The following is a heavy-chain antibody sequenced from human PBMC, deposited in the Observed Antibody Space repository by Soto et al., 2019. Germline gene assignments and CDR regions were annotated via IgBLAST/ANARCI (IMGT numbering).Heavy chain of an antibody. D-gene: IGHD2-8*01. CDR3: AKIEMGWFAH. V-gene: IGHV3-23*01. J-gene: IGHJ5*02. CDR1: GFSFFSYA. Sequence: GSLRLSCTGSGFSFFSYAMSWVRQAPGKGLEWVSTISGSGGHTYYADSVKGRFVVSRDNDKNTVYLHMSSLTGEDTAVYFCAKIEMGWFAHWGQGTQVTV. CDR2: ISGSGGHT.